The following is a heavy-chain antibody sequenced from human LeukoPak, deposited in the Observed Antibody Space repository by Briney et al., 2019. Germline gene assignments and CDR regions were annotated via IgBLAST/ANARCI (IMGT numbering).Heavy chain of an antibody. CDR2: IWYDGSNK. D-gene: IGHD6-13*01. CDR1: GFTFSSYV. Sequence: GRSLRLSCAASGFTFSSYVMYWVRQAPGKGLEWVANIWYDGSNKYYADSVKGRFTISRDNSKNTLYLQMNSLRAEDTAVYYCARGYSSSWYPEFDYWGQGTLVTVSS. J-gene: IGHJ4*02. V-gene: IGHV3-33*01. CDR3: ARGYSSSWYPEFDY.